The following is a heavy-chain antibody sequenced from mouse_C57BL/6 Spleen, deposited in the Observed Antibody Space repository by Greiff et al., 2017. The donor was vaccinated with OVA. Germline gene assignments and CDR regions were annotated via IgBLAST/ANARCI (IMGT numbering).Heavy chain of an antibody. Sequence: EVKLMESGEGLVKPGGSLKLSCAASGFTFSSYAMSWVRQTPEKRLEWVAYISSGGDYTYYADTVKGRFTISRDNARNTLYLQMSSLKSEDTAMYYCTREIYYGRAMDYWGQGTSVTVSS. J-gene: IGHJ4*01. D-gene: IGHD1-1*01. CDR1: GFTFSSYA. CDR2: ISSGGDYT. V-gene: IGHV5-9-1*02. CDR3: TREIYYGRAMDY.